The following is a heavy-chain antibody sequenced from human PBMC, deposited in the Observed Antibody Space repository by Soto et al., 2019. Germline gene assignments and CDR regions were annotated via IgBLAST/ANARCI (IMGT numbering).Heavy chain of an antibody. CDR2: ISGSGGSI. J-gene: IGHJ5*02. V-gene: IGHV3-23*01. Sequence: PGGSLRLSCEASGFTFSNFAMSWVRQAPGKGLEGVSAISGSGGSISYVDSVKGRFTVSRDNAKKILYLQMNSLKAEDTAVYYCVKDLNYYDILTGYYLGGNWFDPWGQGTLVTVSS. D-gene: IGHD3-9*01. CDR3: VKDLNYYDILTGYYLGGNWFDP. CDR1: GFTFSNFA.